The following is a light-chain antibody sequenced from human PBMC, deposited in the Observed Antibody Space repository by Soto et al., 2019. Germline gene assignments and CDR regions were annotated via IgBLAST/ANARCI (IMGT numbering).Light chain of an antibody. CDR3: SSYTTGSTLYV. CDR2: EVS. CDR1: SNDIGAYKY. J-gene: IGLJ1*01. Sequence: QSALTXPASVSGSPGQSITISCTGSSNDIGAYKYVSWYQQYPGKAPKLIIFEVSNRPSGVSNRFSGSKSGNTASLTIAGLQAEDEADYHCSSYTTGSTLYVFGGGTKVTVL. V-gene: IGLV2-14*01.